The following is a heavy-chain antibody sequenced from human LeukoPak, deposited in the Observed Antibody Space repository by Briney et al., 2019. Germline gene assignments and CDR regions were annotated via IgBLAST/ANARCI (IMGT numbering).Heavy chain of an antibody. Sequence: GPLRLSCAASGFTFSSYAMHWVRQAPGKGLEWVAVISYDGSNKYYADSVKGRFTISRDNSKNTLYLQMNSLRAEDTAVYYCARERDFGDYQFDYWGQGTLVTVSS. J-gene: IGHJ4*02. V-gene: IGHV3-30-3*01. CDR1: GFTFSSYA. D-gene: IGHD4-17*01. CDR3: ARERDFGDYQFDY. CDR2: ISYDGSNK.